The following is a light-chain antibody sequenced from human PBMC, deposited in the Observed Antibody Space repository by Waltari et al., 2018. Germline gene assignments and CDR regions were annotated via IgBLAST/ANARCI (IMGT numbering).Light chain of an antibody. CDR2: EVT. J-gene: IGLJ1*01. CDR1: SSDVGRYTY. V-gene: IGLV2-8*01. Sequence: QSALTQPPSASGSPGQSVTISCTGTSSDVGRYTYVSWYQQHPGKAPKLIIYEVTKRPSGVPDRFSGSKSGNTASLTVSGLQAEDEADYYCSSFADTNPFVFGTGTKVTVL. CDR3: SSFADTNPFV.